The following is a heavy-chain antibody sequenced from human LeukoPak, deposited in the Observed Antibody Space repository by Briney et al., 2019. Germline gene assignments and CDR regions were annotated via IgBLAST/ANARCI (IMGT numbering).Heavy chain of an antibody. J-gene: IGHJ4*02. CDR3: AKEHCSGGSCYSHYFDY. CDR2: ISGSGDIT. Sequence: GGSLRLSCAASGFTFSSYAMSWVRQAPGKGLEWVSGISGSGDITYYADSVKGRFTISGDNSKNTLYLQMNSLRAEDTAVYYCAKEHCSGGSCYSHYFDYWGQGTLVTVSS. D-gene: IGHD2-15*01. CDR1: GFTFSSYA. V-gene: IGHV3-23*01.